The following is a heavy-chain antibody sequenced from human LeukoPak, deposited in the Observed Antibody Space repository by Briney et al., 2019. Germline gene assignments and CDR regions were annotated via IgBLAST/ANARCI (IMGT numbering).Heavy chain of an antibody. D-gene: IGHD5-18*01. CDR3: AKFRGYSYGPIGY. Sequence: GGSLRLSCAASGFTFSTYDMSWVRQAPGKGLEWVSAISGSGGSTFYADSVKGRFTISRDSSKNTLYLQMNSLRAEDTAVYYCAKFRGYSYGPIGYWGQGTLVTVSS. CDR2: ISGSGGST. J-gene: IGHJ4*02. CDR1: GFTFSTYD. V-gene: IGHV3-23*01.